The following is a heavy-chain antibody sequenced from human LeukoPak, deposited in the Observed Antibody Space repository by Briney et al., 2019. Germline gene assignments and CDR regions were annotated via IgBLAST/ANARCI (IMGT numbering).Heavy chain of an antibody. J-gene: IGHJ4*02. Sequence: GGSLRLSCGAWGFTLRSYGMHGGGQAPGRGGEGVAVVWYDGSNKYYADAVKGRFTISRDNSKNTLYLQMNSLRTEDTAVYYCASDVQWRFDYWGQGTLVTVSS. CDR2: VWYDGSNK. V-gene: IGHV3-33*01. D-gene: IGHD6-19*01. CDR3: ASDVQWRFDY. CDR1: GFTLRSYG.